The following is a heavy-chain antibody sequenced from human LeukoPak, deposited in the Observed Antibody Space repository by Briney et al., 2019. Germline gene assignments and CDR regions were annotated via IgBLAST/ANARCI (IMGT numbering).Heavy chain of an antibody. J-gene: IGHJ4*02. D-gene: IGHD3-22*01. V-gene: IGHV3-21*01. CDR2: ISSSSSYI. CDR3: ASLNYYDSGGPFDY. Sequence: GGSLRLSCAASGFTFSSYSMNWVRQAPGKGLEWVSSISSSSSYIYYADSVKGRFTISRDNAKSSLYLQMNSLRAEDTAVYYCASLNYYDSGGPFDYWGQGTLVTVSS. CDR1: GFTFSSYS.